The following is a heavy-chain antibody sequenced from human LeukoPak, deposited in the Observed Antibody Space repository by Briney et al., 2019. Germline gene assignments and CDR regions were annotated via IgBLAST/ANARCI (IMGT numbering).Heavy chain of an antibody. D-gene: IGHD3-22*01. CDR2: ISGSGGST. CDR1: GLRFRSYA. V-gene: IGHV3-23*01. Sequence: GGSLRLSCVASGLRFRSYAMNWVRQAPGKGLEWVSAISGSGGSTYYADSVKGRFTISRDNSKSTLYLQMNSLRAEDTAVYYCAKVPFYYYDSSGYYDYWGQGTLVTVSS. CDR3: AKVPFYYYDSSGYYDY. J-gene: IGHJ4*02.